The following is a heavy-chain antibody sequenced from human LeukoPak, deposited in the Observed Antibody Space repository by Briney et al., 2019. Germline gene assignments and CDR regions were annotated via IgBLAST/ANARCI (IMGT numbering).Heavy chain of an antibody. V-gene: IGHV3-13*01. CDR2: IGTAGDT. D-gene: IGHD2-2*01. CDR3: ARGTAAGGFDY. Sequence: GSLRLSCAASGFTFSSYDMHWVRQATGKGLEWVSAIGTAGDTYYPGSVKGRFTISRENAKNSLYLQMNSLRAGDTAVYYCARGTAAGGFDYWGQGTLVTVSS. J-gene: IGHJ4*02. CDR1: GFTFSSYD.